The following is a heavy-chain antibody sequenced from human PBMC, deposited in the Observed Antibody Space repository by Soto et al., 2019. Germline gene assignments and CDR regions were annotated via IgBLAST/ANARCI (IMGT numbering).Heavy chain of an antibody. CDR2: ISDYNGNT. J-gene: IGHJ6*02. CDR1: GYKFISHS. Sequence: QIQLVQSGGEVKKPGASVKVSCKSSGYKFISHSITWVRQAPGQGLEWMGRISDYNGNTNYAQKLQGRVTMTTDTSTNTAYMELRSLRSDDTAVYYCARGAFCGGAPGCRDMDVWGQGTTVTVSS. V-gene: IGHV1-18*01. CDR3: ARGAFCGGAPGCRDMDV. D-gene: IGHD2-21*01.